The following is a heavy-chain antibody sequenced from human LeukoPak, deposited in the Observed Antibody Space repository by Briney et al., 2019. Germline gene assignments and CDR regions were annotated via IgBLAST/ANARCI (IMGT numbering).Heavy chain of an antibody. CDR3: ARDLLNDEGSSYFFDQ. V-gene: IGHV3-21*01. CDR2: ISSSSSYI. Sequence: GGSLRLSCAASGFTFSSYSMNWVRQAPGKGLEWVSSISSSSSYIYYADPVKGRFTISRDNAKNSLYLQMNSLRAEDTAVYYCARDLLNDEGSSYFFDQWGQGTLVTVSS. CDR1: GFTFSSYS. J-gene: IGHJ4*02. D-gene: IGHD2-2*01.